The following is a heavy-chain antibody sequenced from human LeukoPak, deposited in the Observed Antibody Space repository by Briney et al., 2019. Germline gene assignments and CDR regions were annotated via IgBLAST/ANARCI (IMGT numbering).Heavy chain of an antibody. CDR2: IIPIFGTA. V-gene: IGHV1-69*05. CDR1: GGTFSSYA. D-gene: IGHD2-2*01. Sequence: VASVKVSCKASGGTFSSYAINWVRQAPGQGLEWMGGIIPIFGTANYAQKFQGRVTITTDESTSTAYMELSSLRSEDTAVYYCARAVVVPEGYFDYWGQGTLVTVSS. CDR3: ARAVVVPEGYFDY. J-gene: IGHJ4*02.